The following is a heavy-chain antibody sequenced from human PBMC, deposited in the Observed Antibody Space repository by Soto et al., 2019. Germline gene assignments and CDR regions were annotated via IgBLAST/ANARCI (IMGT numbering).Heavy chain of an antibody. D-gene: IGHD4-17*01. CDR3: ARLWYGDYYHYYVLAV. Sequence: SETLSLTCTVSGGSISSSSYYWGWIRQPPGKGLEWIGSIYYSGSTYYNPSLKSRVTISVDTSKNQFSLKLSSVTAADTAVYYCARLWYGDYYHYYVLAVPAQGTTVPGSS. CDR2: IYYSGST. CDR1: GGSISSSSYY. J-gene: IGHJ6*02. V-gene: IGHV4-39*01.